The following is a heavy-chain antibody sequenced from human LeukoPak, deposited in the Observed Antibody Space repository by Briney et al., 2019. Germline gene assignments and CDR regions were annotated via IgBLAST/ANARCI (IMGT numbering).Heavy chain of an antibody. CDR3: ATSVTTVTPPWFDY. V-gene: IGHV5-51*01. CDR1: GYSFTSYW. D-gene: IGHD4-17*01. Sequence: ESLKISCKGSGYSFTSYWIAWVRQMPGKGLEWMGIIYPGDSDTRYSPSFQGQVTISADKSISTAYLQWSSLQASDTAMYYCATSVTTVTPPWFDYWGQGTLVTVSS. CDR2: IYPGDSDT. J-gene: IGHJ4*02.